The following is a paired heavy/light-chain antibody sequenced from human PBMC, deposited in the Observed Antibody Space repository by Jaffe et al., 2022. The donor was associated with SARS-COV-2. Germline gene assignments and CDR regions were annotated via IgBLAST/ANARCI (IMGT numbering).Heavy chain of an antibody. V-gene: IGHV5-51*01. Sequence: EVQLVQSEAEVKKPGESLKISCKGSGYSFTSYWIAWVRQMPGKGLESMGIIYPDDSDSRYSPSFQGQVTISADKSISTAYLQWSSLKASDTAMYYCARQVGVSGGLGYWGQGTLVTVSS. CDR1: GYSFTSYW. CDR2: IYPDDSDS. J-gene: IGHJ4*02. D-gene: IGHD1-26*01. CDR3: ARQVGVSGGLGY.
Light chain of an antibody. CDR3: HVWDSTSVV. Sequence: SYVLTQPPSVSVAPGQTARIPCGGNNIGSKTVHWCQQKPGQAPVLVVYDDSDRPSGIPERFSGSNSGNTATLTISRVEAGDEADYYCHVWDSTSVVFGGGTKLTVL. J-gene: IGLJ2*01. V-gene: IGLV3-21*02. CDR1: NIGSKT. CDR2: DDS.